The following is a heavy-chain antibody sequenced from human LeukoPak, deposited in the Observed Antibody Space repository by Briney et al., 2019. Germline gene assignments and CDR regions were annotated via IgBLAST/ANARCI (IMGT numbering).Heavy chain of an antibody. V-gene: IGHV3-74*01. Sequence: PGGFLRLSCAASGFTFSSYWMHWVRQAPGKGLVWVSRIKSDGSSITYADSVKGRFTISRDNAKNALYLQMNSLRAEDTAVYYCARDRSQVGFDPWGQGTLVTVSS. CDR3: ARDRSQVGFDP. J-gene: IGHJ5*02. CDR2: IKSDGSSI. CDR1: GFTFSSYW.